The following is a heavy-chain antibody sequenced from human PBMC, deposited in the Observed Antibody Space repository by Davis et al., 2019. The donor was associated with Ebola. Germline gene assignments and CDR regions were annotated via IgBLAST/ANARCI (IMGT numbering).Heavy chain of an antibody. Sequence: ASVKVSCKASGYTFTGYYMHWVRQAPGQGLEWMGGFDPEDGETIYAQKFQGRVTMTEDTSTDTAYMELSSLRSEDTAVYYCATAEPQQLVPYYYYGMDVWGQGTTVTVSS. CDR3: ATAEPQQLVPYYYYGMDV. J-gene: IGHJ6*02. D-gene: IGHD6-13*01. CDR1: GYTFTGYY. V-gene: IGHV1-24*01. CDR2: FDPEDGET.